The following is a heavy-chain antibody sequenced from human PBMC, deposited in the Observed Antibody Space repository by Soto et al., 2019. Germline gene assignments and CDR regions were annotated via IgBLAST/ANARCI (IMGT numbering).Heavy chain of an antibody. CDR2: ISGNGGNI. Sequence: GGSLRLSCAASGFIFSNYAMSWVRQAPGKGLEWVSTISGNGGNIYYADSVKGRFTISRDNAKNTLFLQMNSPRAEVTAVYYCAREVAALDAFDIWGQGTMVTVSS. CDR3: AREVAALDAFDI. V-gene: IGHV3-23*01. D-gene: IGHD6-19*01. CDR1: GFIFSNYA. J-gene: IGHJ3*02.